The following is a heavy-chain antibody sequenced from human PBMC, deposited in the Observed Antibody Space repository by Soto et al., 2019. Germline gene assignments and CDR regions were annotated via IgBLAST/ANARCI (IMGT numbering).Heavy chain of an antibody. V-gene: IGHV1-69*13. CDR2: IIPIFGTA. CDR3: ARMSTTVVTLDY. Sequence: ASVKVSCKASGGTFSSYAISWVRQAPGQGLEWMGGIIPIFGTANYAQKFQGRVTITADESTSTAYMELSSLRSEDTAVYYCARMSTTVVTLDYWGQGTLVTVSS. CDR1: GGTFSSYA. D-gene: IGHD4-17*01. J-gene: IGHJ4*02.